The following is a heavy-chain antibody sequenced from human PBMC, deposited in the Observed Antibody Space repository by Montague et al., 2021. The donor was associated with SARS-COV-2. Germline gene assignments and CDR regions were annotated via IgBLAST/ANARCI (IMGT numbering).Heavy chain of an antibody. D-gene: IGHD5-12*01. V-gene: IGHV6-1*01. Sequence: CAISGDSVVGLRRRSEEHTSELQSLTERVCRPLFGSKWYNDYAVSVKSRITINPDTSKNQFSLQLNSVTPEDTAVYYCARRRAYSDYDSGLDVWGQGTTVTVSS. CDR3: ARRRAYSDYDSGLDV. CDR2: PLFGSKWYN. J-gene: IGHJ6*02. CDR1: GDSVVGLRRR.